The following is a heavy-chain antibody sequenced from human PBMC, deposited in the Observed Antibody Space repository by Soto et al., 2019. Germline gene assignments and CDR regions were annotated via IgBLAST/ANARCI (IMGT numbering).Heavy chain of an antibody. V-gene: IGHV1-69*05. Sequence: QVQLVQSGAEVREPGSSVKVSCMASGGTFSTSAMNWVRQAPGQGLEWVGGIIPVFGKATYAQNFEGRVTITMDGSPTTTYMELSRLRSEDSAVYYCATQLSGDLDFWGQGTLVIVSS. CDR2: IIPVFGKA. D-gene: IGHD3-10*01. CDR3: ATQLSGDLDF. J-gene: IGHJ4*02. CDR1: GGTFSTSA.